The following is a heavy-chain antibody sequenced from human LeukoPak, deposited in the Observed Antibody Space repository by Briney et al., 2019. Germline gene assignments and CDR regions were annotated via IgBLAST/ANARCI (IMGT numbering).Heavy chain of an antibody. Sequence: ASVKVSCKASGYTFTGYYMHWVRQAPGQGLEWMGWINPNSGGTDYAQKFQGRVTMTRDKSISTAYMELSRLRSDDTAVYYCARDYYDSSGQFDYWGQGTLVTVSS. CDR2: INPNSGGT. D-gene: IGHD3-22*01. CDR3: ARDYYDSSGQFDY. V-gene: IGHV1-2*02. CDR1: GYTFTGYY. J-gene: IGHJ4*02.